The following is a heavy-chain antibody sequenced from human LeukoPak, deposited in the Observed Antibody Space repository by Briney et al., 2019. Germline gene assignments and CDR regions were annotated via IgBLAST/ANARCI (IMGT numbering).Heavy chain of an antibody. Sequence: GGSLRLSCAASGFTFSSYWMHWVRQAPGKGLVWVSRMNSDGSSTSYADSVKGRFTISRDNAKNTLYLQMNSLRAEDTAVYYCASMNSGSYNRWDNWFDPWGQGTLVTVSS. CDR1: GFTFSSYW. CDR3: ASMNSGSYNRWDNWFDP. D-gene: IGHD1-26*01. J-gene: IGHJ5*02. V-gene: IGHV3-74*01. CDR2: MNSDGSST.